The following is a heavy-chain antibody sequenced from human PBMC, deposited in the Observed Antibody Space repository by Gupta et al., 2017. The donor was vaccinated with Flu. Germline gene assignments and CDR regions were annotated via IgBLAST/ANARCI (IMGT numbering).Heavy chain of an antibody. CDR2: VIPLLGAT. V-gene: IGHV1-69*01. CDR3: AKDKGSMGQYYYYGMDV. J-gene: IGHJ6*02. D-gene: IGHD3-16*01. CDR1: GATFSSFD. Sequence: QVQLVQSGAAVRKPGSSVKVSCNASGATFSSFDINWVRQAPGQGLEWRGGVIPLLGATNYAQKFQARVTFTADDSTTTAYMELGNLRSEDTAVYYCAKDKGSMGQYYYYGMDVWGQGTTVTVS.